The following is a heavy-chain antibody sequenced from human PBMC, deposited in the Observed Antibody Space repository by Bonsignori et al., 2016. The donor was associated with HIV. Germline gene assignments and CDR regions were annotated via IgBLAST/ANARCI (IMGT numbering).Heavy chain of an antibody. V-gene: IGHV4-34*01. Sequence: RQAPGKGLEWIGEINHSGSTNYNPSLKSRVTISVDTSKNQFSLKLSSVTAADTAVYYCARARGYYYYMDVWGKGTTVTVSS. D-gene: IGHD3-10*01. CDR2: INHSGST. CDR3: ARARGYYYYMDV. J-gene: IGHJ6*03.